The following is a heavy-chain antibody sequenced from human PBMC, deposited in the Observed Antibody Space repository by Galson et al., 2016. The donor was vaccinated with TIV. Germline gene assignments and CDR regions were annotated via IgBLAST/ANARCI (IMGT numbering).Heavy chain of an antibody. V-gene: IGHV1-69*13. D-gene: IGHD3-9*01. J-gene: IGHJ6*02. Sequence: SVKVSCKAPGGTFSSYVFNWVRLAPGQGLEWMGGIIPLFRTTNYAQKFQGRVTITADESTNTAYMELNSLRSGDTAVYYCASDRNTGFDTYYYYYGMDFWGQGTTVTVSS. CDR1: GGTFSSYV. CDR3: ASDRNTGFDTYYYYYGMDF. CDR2: IIPLFRTT.